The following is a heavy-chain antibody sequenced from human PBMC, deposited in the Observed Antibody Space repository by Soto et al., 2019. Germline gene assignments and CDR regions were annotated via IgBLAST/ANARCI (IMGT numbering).Heavy chain of an antibody. CDR2: TYFRSKWYK. J-gene: IGHJ4*02. D-gene: IGHD1-26*01. CDR3: VRDVGGGELLDY. V-gene: IGHV6-1*01. CDR1: GDSVSSNSAA. Sequence: SQNLSLTCAISGDSVSSNSAAWNWIRPSPSRGLEWLGRTYFRSKWYKDYAISVKSRITINPDTSKNQFSLQLNSVTPEDTAVYYCVRDVGGGELLDYWGQGTLVTVSS.